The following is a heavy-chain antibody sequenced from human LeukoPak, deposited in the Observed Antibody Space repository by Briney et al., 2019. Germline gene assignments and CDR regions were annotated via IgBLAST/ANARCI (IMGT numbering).Heavy chain of an antibody. CDR3: ARAAGSYGRRPFEY. J-gene: IGHJ4*02. D-gene: IGHD5-18*01. V-gene: IGHV4-34*01. CDR1: GGSFSGYY. CDR2: INHSGST. Sequence: PSETLSLTCAVYGGSFSGYYWSWIRQPPGKGLERIGEINHSGSTNYNPSLKSRVTISVDTSKNQFSLKQSSVTAADTAVYYCARAAGSYGRRPFEYWGQGTLVTVSS.